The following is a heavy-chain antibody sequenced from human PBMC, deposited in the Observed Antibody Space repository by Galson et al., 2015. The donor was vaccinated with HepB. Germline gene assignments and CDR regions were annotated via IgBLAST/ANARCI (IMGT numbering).Heavy chain of an antibody. Sequence: SLRLSCAASGFTFSDFALHRVRQAPGKRLAWVTLISYDGSNTYYLDSVKGRFTISRDSSKTTLYLQMNSLSAEDTALYYCARDPDATNGYYNTFDSWGQGTLVTVSS. CDR2: ISYDGSNT. J-gene: IGHJ4*02. CDR1: GFTFSDFA. CDR3: ARDPDATNGYYNTFDS. D-gene: IGHD3-22*01. V-gene: IGHV3-30*04.